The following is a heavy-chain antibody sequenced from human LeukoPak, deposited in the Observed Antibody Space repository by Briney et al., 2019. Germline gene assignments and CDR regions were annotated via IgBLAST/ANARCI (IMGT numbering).Heavy chain of an antibody. Sequence: GGSLRLSCAASGFTFDDYAMHWVRQAPGTGPEWVSGISWNSGSIGYADSVKGRFTISRDNAKNSLYLQMNSLRAEDTALYYCAKDSGYYYLNDAFDIWGQGTMVTVSS. V-gene: IGHV3-9*01. CDR2: ISWNSGSI. D-gene: IGHD3-22*01. CDR3: AKDSGYYYLNDAFDI. CDR1: GFTFDDYA. J-gene: IGHJ3*02.